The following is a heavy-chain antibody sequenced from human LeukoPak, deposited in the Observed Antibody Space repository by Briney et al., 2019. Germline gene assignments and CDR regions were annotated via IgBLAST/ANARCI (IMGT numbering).Heavy chain of an antibody. CDR2: ISGGGGST. D-gene: IGHD1-14*01. CDR3: AEGSGINHYHWIDP. Sequence: PGGSLRLSCAASGFTFSSSWIHWVRQAPGKGLEWVSGISGGGGSTYYADSVKGRFTISRDNSKNTLYLQMDSLRAEDTALYYCAEGSGINHYHWIDPWGQGTLVTVSS. V-gene: IGHV3-23*01. J-gene: IGHJ5*02. CDR1: GFTFSSSW.